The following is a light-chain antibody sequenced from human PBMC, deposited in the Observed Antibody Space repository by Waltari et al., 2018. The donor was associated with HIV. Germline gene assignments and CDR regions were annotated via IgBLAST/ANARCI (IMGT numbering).Light chain of an antibody. J-gene: IGLJ3*02. CDR1: SSNIGSTT. CDR2: MDD. Sequence: VLTQPPSVSGTPGQRVTISCSGSSSNIGSTTANWYMKMPGMAPKLVVRMDDGLPSGFPCRFLGSKSGTSASLALSGLRTDDEADYLFAAWDDWLRGWVFGGGTKLTVL. CDR3: AAWDDWLRGWV. V-gene: IGLV1-44*01.